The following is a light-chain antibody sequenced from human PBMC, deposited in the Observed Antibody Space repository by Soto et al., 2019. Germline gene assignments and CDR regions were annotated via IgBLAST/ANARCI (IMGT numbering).Light chain of an antibody. Sequence: LTQPASVSGSPGQSITIPCTGSSNDIGGYNYVSWYQQHPGRAPKLVIYKVSDRPSGVSTRFSASKSGNTASLTISGLQAEDEADYYCSSYSTTTTPQWVFGGGTQLTVL. CDR2: KVS. CDR1: SNDIGGYNY. J-gene: IGLJ3*02. V-gene: IGLV2-14*01. CDR3: SSYSTTTTPQWV.